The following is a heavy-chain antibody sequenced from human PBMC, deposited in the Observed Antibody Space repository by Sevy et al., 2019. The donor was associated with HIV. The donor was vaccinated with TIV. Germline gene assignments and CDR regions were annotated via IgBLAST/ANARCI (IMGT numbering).Heavy chain of an antibody. CDR3: ARGVTVAGSYFDY. CDR2: IIPMYNTP. V-gene: IGHV1-69*13. J-gene: IGHJ4*02. CDR1: GATFSSDV. Sequence: ASVKVSCKASGATFSSDVISWVRQVPGQGLEWMGGIIPMYNTPSYAQNFQGRVTITADGSTSTVYMDLSSLRSEDTAISYCARGVTVAGSYFDYWGQGTLVTVSS. D-gene: IGHD6-19*01.